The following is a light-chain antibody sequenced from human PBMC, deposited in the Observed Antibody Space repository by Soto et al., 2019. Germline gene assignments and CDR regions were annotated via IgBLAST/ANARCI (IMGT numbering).Light chain of an antibody. Sequence: EIVLTQSPGTLSLSPGERATLSCWASQNVLSNYLAWYQQKPGQAPRLLIYGASTRATGIPDRFGGSGSGTDFTLTISSLEPEDFAVYYCQQRSKWPPEVTFGQGTRLEIK. V-gene: IGKV3D-20*02. CDR3: QQRSKWPPEVT. CDR1: QNVLSNY. J-gene: IGKJ5*01. CDR2: GAS.